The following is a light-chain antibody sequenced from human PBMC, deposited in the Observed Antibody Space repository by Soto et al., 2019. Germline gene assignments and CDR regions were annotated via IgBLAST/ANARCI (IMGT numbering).Light chain of an antibody. Sequence: QSVLTQPPSVSGAPGQRVTISCTGGSSNIGATYDVHWYQHFPGKAPKLLIFGNSNRPSGVPDRFSASKSGTSGSLAITGLQAEDEAVYYCQSFDKSLGGWVFGGGTKLTVL. V-gene: IGLV1-40*01. CDR1: SSNIGATYD. J-gene: IGLJ3*02. CDR2: GNS. CDR3: QSFDKSLGGWV.